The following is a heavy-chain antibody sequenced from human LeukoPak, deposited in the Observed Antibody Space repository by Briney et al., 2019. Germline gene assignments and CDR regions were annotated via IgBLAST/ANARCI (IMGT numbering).Heavy chain of an antibody. D-gene: IGHD6-13*01. J-gene: IGHJ4*02. CDR2: IYPGDSDT. CDR3: ARYSSTWGAFVDY. CDR1: GYRFASYW. Sequence: GESLKISCKGSGYRFASYWIAWVRQLPGKGLEWMGIIYPGDSDTRYNPSFQGQVTISADKSISTAYLQWSSLKASDTAMYYCARYSSTWGAFVDYWGQGTLVTVSS. V-gene: IGHV5-51*01.